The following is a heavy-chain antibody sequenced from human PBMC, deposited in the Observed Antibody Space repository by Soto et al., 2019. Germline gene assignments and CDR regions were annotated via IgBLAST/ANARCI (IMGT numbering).Heavy chain of an antibody. D-gene: IGHD3-10*01. V-gene: IGHV1-18*01. CDR1: GYTFTTYG. J-gene: IGHJ5*02. CDR3: ARQYGSGSYYNGGFDP. CDR2: ISAYNGNT. Sequence: QVQLVQSGAEVRKPGASVKVSCKACGYTFTTYGISWVRQAPGQGLEWMGWISAYNGNTNYAQNLQGRVTMTTDTSTSTAYMELRSLRSDDTAMYYCARQYGSGSYYNGGFDPWGQGTLVTVSS.